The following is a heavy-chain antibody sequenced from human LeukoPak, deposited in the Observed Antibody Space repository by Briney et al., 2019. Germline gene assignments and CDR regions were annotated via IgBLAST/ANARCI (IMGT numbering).Heavy chain of an antibody. J-gene: IGHJ4*02. CDR1: GFSFSSYV. V-gene: IGHV3-23*01. CDR2: ISASGGST. D-gene: IGHD1-26*01. CDR3: ARAPVGAKGVFDY. Sequence: GGSLRLSCAASGFSFSSYVMSWVRQAPGKGLEWVSAISASGGSTYYADSVKGRFTISRDNSKNTLYLQMNSLRAEDTAVYYCARAPVGAKGVFDYWGQGTLVTVSS.